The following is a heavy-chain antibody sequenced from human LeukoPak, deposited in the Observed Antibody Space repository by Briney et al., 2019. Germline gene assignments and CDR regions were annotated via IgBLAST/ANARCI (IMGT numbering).Heavy chain of an antibody. D-gene: IGHD6-6*01. J-gene: IGHJ6*03. CDR1: GYTFTSYG. CDR3: ARGGGYSSSSRFDYMDV. Sequence: ASVKVSCKASGYTFTSYGISWVRQAPGQGLEWMGWISAYNGNTNYAQKLQGRVTMTTDTSTSTAYMELRSLRSEDMAVYYCARGGGYSSSSRFDYMDVWGKGTTVTVSS. V-gene: IGHV1-18*03. CDR2: ISAYNGNT.